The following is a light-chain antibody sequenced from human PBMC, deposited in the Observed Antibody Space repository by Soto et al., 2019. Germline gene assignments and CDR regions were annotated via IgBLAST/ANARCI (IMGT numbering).Light chain of an antibody. CDR3: SSYTSATTYV. CDR2: VVS. CDR1: SNYNL. Sequence: QSVLTQPASVSGSPGQSITISCTGTSNYNLVSWYQQHPGEAPKVVIYVVSHRPAGVSNRFSGSKSGNTASLTISGLQTQDEADYYCSSYTSATTYVFGTGTKSPS. V-gene: IGLV2-14*01. J-gene: IGLJ1*01.